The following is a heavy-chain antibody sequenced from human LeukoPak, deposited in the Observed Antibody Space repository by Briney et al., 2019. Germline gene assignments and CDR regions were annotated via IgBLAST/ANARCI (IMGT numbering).Heavy chain of an antibody. CDR3: ARLTTVTGAYYYYYGMDV. Sequence: SETLSLTCTVSGGSISSYYWSWIRQPPGKGLEWIGYIYYSGSTNYNPSLKSRVTISVDTSKNQFSLKLSSVTAADTAVYYCARLTTVTGAYYYYYGMDVWGQGTTVTVSS. D-gene: IGHD4-17*01. CDR2: IYYSGST. CDR1: GGSISSYY. J-gene: IGHJ6*02. V-gene: IGHV4-59*01.